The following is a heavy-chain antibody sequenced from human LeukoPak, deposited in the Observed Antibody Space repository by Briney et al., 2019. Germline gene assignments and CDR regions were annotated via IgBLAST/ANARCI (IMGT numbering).Heavy chain of an antibody. CDR2: GYYSGIT. CDR1: GGSISSSSYY. J-gene: IGHJ4*02. Sequence: SDTLSLTCTVSGGSISSSSYYWGWIRQPPGKGLEWIGSGYYSGITYYNVSVKGRVTISVDTSKNQFSLKVNSVTAADTAVYYCVRLTHCDRNSCYFDYWGPGTLVTVSS. D-gene: IGHD6-13*01. CDR3: VRLTHCDRNSCYFDY. V-gene: IGHV4-39*01.